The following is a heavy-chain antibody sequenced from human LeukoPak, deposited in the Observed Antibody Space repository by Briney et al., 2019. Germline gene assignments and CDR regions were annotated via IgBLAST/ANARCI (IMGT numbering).Heavy chain of an antibody. CDR1: GFTFSSYS. J-gene: IGHJ4*02. CDR2: ISSSGSTI. V-gene: IGHV3-48*04. D-gene: IGHD2-2*01. Sequence: PGGSLRLSCTASGFTFSSYSMNWVRQAPGKGLERVSYISSSGSTIYYADSVKGRFTISRDNAKNSLYLQMNSLRAEDTAVYYCARDRCSSISCFALDYWGQGTLVTVSS. CDR3: ARDRCSSISCFALDY.